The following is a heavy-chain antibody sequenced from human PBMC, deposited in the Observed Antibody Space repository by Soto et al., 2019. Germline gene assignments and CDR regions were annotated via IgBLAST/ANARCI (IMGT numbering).Heavy chain of an antibody. Sequence: PGGSLRLSCAASGFTFSSYGMHWVRQAPGKGLEWVAVISYDGSNKYYADSVKGRFTISRDNSKNTLYLQMNSLRAEDTAVYYCARGGRDCGGDCYPREDFDYWGQGTLVTVSS. V-gene: IGHV3-30*03. J-gene: IGHJ4*02. CDR2: ISYDGSNK. D-gene: IGHD2-21*02. CDR1: GFTFSSYG. CDR3: ARGGRDCGGDCYPREDFDY.